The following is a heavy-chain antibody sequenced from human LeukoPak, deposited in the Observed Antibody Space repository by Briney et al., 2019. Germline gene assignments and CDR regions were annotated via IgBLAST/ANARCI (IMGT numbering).Heavy chain of an antibody. V-gene: IGHV3-48*01. CDR2: ISSSSSTI. D-gene: IGHD3-10*01. Sequence: GGSLRLSCAASGFTFSSYSMNWVRQAPGKGLEWVSYISSSSSTIYYADSVKGRFTISRDNAKNSLYLQMNSLRAEDTAVYYCARDRFTMVRGVNDYWGQGTLVTVSS. CDR3: ARDRFTMVRGVNDY. CDR1: GFTFSSYS. J-gene: IGHJ4*02.